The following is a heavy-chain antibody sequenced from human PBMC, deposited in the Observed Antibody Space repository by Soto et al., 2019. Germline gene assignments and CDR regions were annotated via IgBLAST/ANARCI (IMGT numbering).Heavy chain of an antibody. V-gene: IGHV1-8*01. CDR1: GYTFTSYD. CDR3: ARLLMATIYYSYGMDV. D-gene: IGHD5-12*01. Sequence: ASVKVSCKASGYTFTSYDINWVRQATGQGLEWMGWMNPNSGNTGYAQTFQGRVTMTMNTSISTAYMELSSLRSEDTAVYSCARLLMATIYYSYGMDVWGQGTTVTVSS. J-gene: IGHJ6*02. CDR2: MNPNSGNT.